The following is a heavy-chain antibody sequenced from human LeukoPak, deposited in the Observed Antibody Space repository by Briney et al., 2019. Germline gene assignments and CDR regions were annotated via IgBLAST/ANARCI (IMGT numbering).Heavy chain of an antibody. CDR2: ISYDGSNK. CDR3: AKDERNWNYNLASQTYD. Sequence: AGGSLRLSCAASGFTFSSYAMHWVRQAPGKGLEWVAVISYDGSNKYYADSVKGRFTISRDNSKNTLYLQMNGLRVEDTAVYYCAKDERNWNYNLASQTYDWGQGTLVTVSS. D-gene: IGHD1-7*01. V-gene: IGHV3-30-3*01. J-gene: IGHJ4*02. CDR1: GFTFSSYA.